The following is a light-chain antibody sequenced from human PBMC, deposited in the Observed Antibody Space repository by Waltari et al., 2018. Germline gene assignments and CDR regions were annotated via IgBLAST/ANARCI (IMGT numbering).Light chain of an antibody. CDR1: QSLDSTY. CDR2: GAS. Sequence: EIVLTQSPGTLSLSPGERATLSCRASQSLDSTYLAWYQLTPGQAPRLLIYGASSRAAGIPERFSGSGSGTDFTLTISRLEPEDFAVYYCQQYNKSPYTFGQGTKLRIK. J-gene: IGKJ2*01. CDR3: QQYNKSPYT. V-gene: IGKV3-20*01.